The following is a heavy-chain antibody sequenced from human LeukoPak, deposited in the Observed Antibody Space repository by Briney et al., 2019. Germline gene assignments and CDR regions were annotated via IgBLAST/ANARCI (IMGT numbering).Heavy chain of an antibody. J-gene: IGHJ2*01. D-gene: IGHD3-3*01. CDR3: VREVVDWSAPYFWYLDL. V-gene: IGHV3-13*01. CDR2: IGSGSDT. CDR1: GCSFKIYD. Sequence: GGSLRLSCAVSGCSFKIYDMHWVRQAIGQGLEWVSAIGSGSDTYYSDAVKGRFTISRDNSKSSVFLQMNSLRAEDTAVYYCVREVVDWSAPYFWYLDLWGRGTQVTVSS.